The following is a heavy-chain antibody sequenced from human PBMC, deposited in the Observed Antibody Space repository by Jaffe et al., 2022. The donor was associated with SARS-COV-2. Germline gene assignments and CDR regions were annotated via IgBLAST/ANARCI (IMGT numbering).Heavy chain of an antibody. Sequence: QVQLQQSGPGLVKPSQTLSITCAISGDSVSSNSAAWNWIRQSPSRGLEWLGRTYYRSKWYNDYAVSVKSRITINPDTSKNQFSLQVNSVTPDDTAIYYCARDSGIRVSIAFDIWGQGTVVTVSS. J-gene: IGHJ3*02. CDR1: GDSVSSNSAA. CDR2: TYYRSKWYN. V-gene: IGHV6-1*01. CDR3: ARDSGIRVSIAFDI. D-gene: IGHD2-15*01.